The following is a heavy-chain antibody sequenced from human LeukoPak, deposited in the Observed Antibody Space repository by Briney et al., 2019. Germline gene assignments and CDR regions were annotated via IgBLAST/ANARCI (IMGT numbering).Heavy chain of an antibody. J-gene: IGHJ4*02. D-gene: IGHD3-9*01. CDR2: IYYSGST. Sequence: MPSETLSLTCTVSGGSISSYYWSWIRQPAGKGLEWIGYIYYSGSTNYNPSLKSRVTISVDTSKNQFSLKLSSVTAADTAVYYCARHYEIKNRYYFDYWGQGTLVTVSS. V-gene: IGHV4-59*01. CDR3: ARHYEIKNRYYFDY. CDR1: GGSISSYY.